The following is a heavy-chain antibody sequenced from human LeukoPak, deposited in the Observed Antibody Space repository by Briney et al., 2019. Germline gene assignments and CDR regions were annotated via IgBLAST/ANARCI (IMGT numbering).Heavy chain of an antibody. CDR2: IIPILGIA. J-gene: IGHJ3*02. CDR3: ARDRRIQLWPTYYYDSSGYGKAFDI. Sequence: ASVKVSCKASGGTFSSYAISWVRQAPGQGLEWMGRIIPILGIANYAQKFQGRVTITADKSTSTAYMELSSLRSEDTAVYYCARDRRIQLWPTYYYDSSGYGKAFDIWGQGTMVTVSS. CDR1: GGTFSSYA. D-gene: IGHD3-22*01. V-gene: IGHV1-69*04.